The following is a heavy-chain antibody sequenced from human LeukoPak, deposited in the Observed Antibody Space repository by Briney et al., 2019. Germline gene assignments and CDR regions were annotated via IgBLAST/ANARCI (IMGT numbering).Heavy chain of an antibody. CDR3: AKIPRGMIQGVYFDF. V-gene: IGHV3-11*01. Sequence: GRSLRLSCATSGFTFSDYFMSWIRHAPGNGLDWLSYISSSGRTIFYADSVKGRFTISRDNANNSLYLQMNSLRADDTAVYYCAKIPRGMIQGVYFDFWGQGTLVTVSS. CDR1: GFTFSDYF. CDR2: ISSSGRTI. J-gene: IGHJ4*02. D-gene: IGHD3-10*01.